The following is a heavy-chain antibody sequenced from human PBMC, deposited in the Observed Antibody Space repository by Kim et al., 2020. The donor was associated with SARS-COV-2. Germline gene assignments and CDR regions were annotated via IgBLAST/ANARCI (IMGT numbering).Heavy chain of an antibody. CDR3: ARDSVLRYFDWLLEPNYYYYGMDV. J-gene: IGHJ6*02. CDR1: GGSISSGGYY. Sequence: SETLSLTCTVSGGSISSGGYYWSWIRQHPGKGLEWIGYIYYSGSTYYNPSLKSRVTISVDTSKNQFSLKLSSVTAADTAVYYCARDSVLRYFDWLLEPNYYYYGMDVWGQGTTVTVSS. V-gene: IGHV4-31*03. CDR2: IYYSGST. D-gene: IGHD3-9*01.